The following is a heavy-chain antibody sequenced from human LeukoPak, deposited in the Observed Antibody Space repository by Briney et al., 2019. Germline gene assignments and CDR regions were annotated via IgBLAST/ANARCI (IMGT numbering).Heavy chain of an antibody. CDR2: ISAYNGNT. CDR1: GYTFTSYW. D-gene: IGHD3-9*01. V-gene: IGHV1-18*04. J-gene: IGHJ6*02. Sequence: ASVKVSCKASGYTFTSYWIQWVRQAPGQGLEWMGWISAYNGNTNYAQKLQGRVTMTTDTSTSTAYMELRSLRSDDTAVYYCARDRVLRYFDWLLGYYYYGMDGWGQGTTVTVSS. CDR3: ARDRVLRYFDWLLGYYYYGMDG.